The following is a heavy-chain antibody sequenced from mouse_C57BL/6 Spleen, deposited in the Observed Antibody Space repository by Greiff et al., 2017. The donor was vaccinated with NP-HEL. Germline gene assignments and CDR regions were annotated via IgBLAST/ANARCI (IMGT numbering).Heavy chain of an antibody. CDR3: ATITTVVHSYAMDY. CDR1: GFSLTSYG. Sequence: QVQLKESGPGLVAPSQSLSITCTVSGFSLTSYGVHWVRQPPGKGLEWLVVIWSDGSTTYNSALKSRLSISKDNSKSQVFLKMNRLQTDDTAMYYWATITTVVHSYAMDYWGQGTSVTVSS. J-gene: IGHJ4*01. CDR2: IWSDGST. V-gene: IGHV2-6*03. D-gene: IGHD1-1*01.